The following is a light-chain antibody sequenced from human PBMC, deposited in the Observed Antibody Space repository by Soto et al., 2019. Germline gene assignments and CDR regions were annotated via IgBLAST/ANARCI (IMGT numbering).Light chain of an antibody. CDR2: AAS. Sequence: DIQMTQSPSSLSASVGDRVTITCRASQSISSYLNWYQQKPGKAPKLLIYAASSLQSGVPSRFSGSGSGTDFTLTISSLQPEDFATYYCQQSYSTLGGFGGGTKVEIK. V-gene: IGKV1-39*01. J-gene: IGKJ4*01. CDR1: QSISSY. CDR3: QQSYSTLGG.